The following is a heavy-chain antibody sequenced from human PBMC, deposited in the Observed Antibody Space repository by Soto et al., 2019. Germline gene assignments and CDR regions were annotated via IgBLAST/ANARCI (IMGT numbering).Heavy chain of an antibody. D-gene: IGHD6-19*01. CDR2: IDPSDSYT. V-gene: IGHV5-10-1*01. Sequence: EVQLVQSGAEVKKPGESLRISCKGSGYSFTSYWISWVRQMPGKGLEWMGRIDPSDSYTNYSPSFQGHVTISADKSISTAYLQWSSLKASDTAMYYCARQRYTSGWLTGPNYYYYSGMDVWGQGTTVTVSS. CDR3: ARQRYTSGWLTGPNYYYYSGMDV. J-gene: IGHJ6*02. CDR1: GYSFTSYW.